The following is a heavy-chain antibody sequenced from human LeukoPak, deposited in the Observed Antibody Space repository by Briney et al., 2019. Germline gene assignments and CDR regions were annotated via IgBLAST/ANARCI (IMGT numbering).Heavy chain of an antibody. CDR3: TTDYGDESAINDY. Sequence: GGSLRLSCEASGFTFRSYGMHWVRQAPGKGLEWVGRIKSKTDGGTTDYTAPVKGRFTISRDDSKNTLYLQMNSLKTEDTAVYYCTTDYGDESAINDYWGQGTLVTVSS. CDR2: IKSKTDGGTT. CDR1: GFTFRSYG. V-gene: IGHV3-15*01. D-gene: IGHD4-17*01. J-gene: IGHJ4*02.